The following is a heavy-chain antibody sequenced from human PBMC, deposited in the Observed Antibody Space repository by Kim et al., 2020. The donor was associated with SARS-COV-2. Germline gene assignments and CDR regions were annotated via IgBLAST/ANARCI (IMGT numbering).Heavy chain of an antibody. J-gene: IGHJ5*02. CDR3: ARDPQPVSHYGSGQEGWFDP. CDR1: GGTFSSYA. D-gene: IGHD3-10*01. V-gene: IGHV1-69*13. CDR2: IIPIFGTA. Sequence: SVKVSCKASGGTFSSYAISWVRQAPGQGLEWMGGIIPIFGTANYAQKFQGRVTITADESTSTAYMELSSLRSEDTAVYYCARDPQPVSHYGSGQEGWFDPWGQGTLVTVSS.